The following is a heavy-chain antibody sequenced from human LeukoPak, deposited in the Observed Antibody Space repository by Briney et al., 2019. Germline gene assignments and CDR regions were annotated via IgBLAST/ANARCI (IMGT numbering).Heavy chain of an antibody. J-gene: IGHJ4*02. D-gene: IGHD5-18*01. V-gene: IGHV3-7*01. CDR1: GFTFSSYW. Sequence: GGSLRLSCAAPGFTFSSYWMSWVRQAPGKGLEWVANIKQDGSEKYYVDSVKGRFTISRDNAKNSLYLQMNSLRAEDTAVYYCARGILDYWGQGTLVTVSS. CDR3: ARGILDY. CDR2: IKQDGSEK.